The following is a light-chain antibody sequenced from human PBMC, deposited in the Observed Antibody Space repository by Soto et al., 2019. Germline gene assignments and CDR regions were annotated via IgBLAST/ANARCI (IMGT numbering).Light chain of an antibody. J-gene: IGKJ1*01. CDR2: GTS. CDR1: QSVSSSY. Sequence: EIVLTQSPGTLSLSPGERATLSCRASQSVSSSYLAWYQQKPGQAPRLLFYGTSSRATGIPDRFSGSGSGTDFTLTISRLEPEDFEVYYCQQYGSSPWTFGQGTKVEIK. V-gene: IGKV3-20*01. CDR3: QQYGSSPWT.